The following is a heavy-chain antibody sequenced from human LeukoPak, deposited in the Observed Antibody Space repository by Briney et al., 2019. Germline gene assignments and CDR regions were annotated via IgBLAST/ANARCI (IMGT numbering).Heavy chain of an antibody. J-gene: IGHJ4*02. V-gene: IGHV3-23*01. CDR1: GFRFSDYW. D-gene: IGHD3-16*02. Sequence: PGGSLRLSCAVSGFRFSDYWMSWVRQAPGKGLEWVSAISGSGGSTYYADSVKGRFTISRDNSKNTLYLQMNSLRAEDTAVYYCAKERGYDYVWGSYRLVPSFDYWGQGTLVTVSS. CDR2: ISGSGGST. CDR3: AKERGYDYVWGSYRLVPSFDY.